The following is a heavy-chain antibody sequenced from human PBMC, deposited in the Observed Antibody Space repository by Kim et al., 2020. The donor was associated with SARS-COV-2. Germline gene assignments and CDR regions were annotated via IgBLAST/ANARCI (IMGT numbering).Heavy chain of an antibody. Sequence: YSPSFQGQVTISADKSVSTAYLQGSSLKASDTAMYYCARFYDSSGYYLLYWGQGTLVTVSS. D-gene: IGHD3-22*01. V-gene: IGHV5-51*01. J-gene: IGHJ4*02. CDR3: ARFYDSSGYYLLY.